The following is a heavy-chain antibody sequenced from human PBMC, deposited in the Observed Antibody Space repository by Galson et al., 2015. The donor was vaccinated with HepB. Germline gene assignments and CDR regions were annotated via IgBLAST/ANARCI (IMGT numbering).Heavy chain of an antibody. CDR3: GRENITDRHFDY. D-gene: IGHD2/OR15-2a*01. CDR1: GYTFTDYF. CDR2: INPNSGGT. V-gene: IGHV1-2*05. Sequence: SVKVSCKASGYTFTDYFLHWVRQAPGQAPGQGLEWMGRINPNSGGTDYAQEFQGRVTMTRDTSISTAYMELSSLRSDDTVVYYWGRENITDRHFDYWGQGTLVTVSS. J-gene: IGHJ4*02.